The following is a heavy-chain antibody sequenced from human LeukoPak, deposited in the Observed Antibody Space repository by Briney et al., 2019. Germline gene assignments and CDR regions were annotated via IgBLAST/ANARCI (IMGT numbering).Heavy chain of an antibody. CDR3: ARADYGVFDY. V-gene: IGHV4-30-2*01. Sequence: SETLSLTCAVSGGSISSGGYSWSWIRQPPGKGLEWIGYIYHSGSTYYNPSLKSRVTLSVDRSKNQFSLKLSSVTAADTAVYYCARADYGVFDYWGQGTLVTVSS. J-gene: IGHJ4*02. D-gene: IGHD4-17*01. CDR2: IYHSGST. CDR1: GGSISSGGYS.